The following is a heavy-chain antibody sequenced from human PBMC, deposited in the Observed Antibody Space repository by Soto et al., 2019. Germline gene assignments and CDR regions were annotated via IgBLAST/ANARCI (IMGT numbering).Heavy chain of an antibody. D-gene: IGHD6-13*01. V-gene: IGHV4-30-4*01. CDR1: GGSISSGDYY. CDR3: ARVPLSSSPLRDYYYYYGMDV. CDR2: IYYSGGT. Sequence: SETLSLTCTVSGGSISSGDYYWSWIRQPPGKGLEWIGYIYYSGGTYYNPSLKSRVTISVDTSKNQFSLKLSSVTAADTAVYYCARVPLSSSPLRDYYYYYGMDVWGQGTTVTVSS. J-gene: IGHJ6*02.